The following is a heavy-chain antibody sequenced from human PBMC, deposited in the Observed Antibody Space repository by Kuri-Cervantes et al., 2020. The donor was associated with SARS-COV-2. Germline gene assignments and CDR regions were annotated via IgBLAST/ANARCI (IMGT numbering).Heavy chain of an antibody. J-gene: IGHJ6*02. D-gene: IGHD4-17*01. CDR2: IYYSGST. V-gene: IGHV4-31*03. CDR3: ARVDYAGNYYYYGMDV. CDR1: GGSISSGGYY. Sequence: SETLSLTCTVSGGSISSGGYYWSWIRQHPGKGLEWIGHIYYSGSTYYNPSLKSRVTISVDASKNQFPLKLTSVTAADTAVYYCARVDYAGNYYYYGMDVWGQGTTVTVSS.